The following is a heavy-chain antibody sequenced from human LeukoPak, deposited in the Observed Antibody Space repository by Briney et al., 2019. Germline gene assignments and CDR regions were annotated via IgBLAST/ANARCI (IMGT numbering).Heavy chain of an antibody. CDR2: INHSGST. V-gene: IGHV4-34*01. D-gene: IGHD3-22*01. J-gene: IGHJ4*02. Sequence: PSETLSLTCAVYGGSFSGYYWSWIRQPPGKGLEWIGEINHSGSTNYNPSLKSRVTISVDTSKNQFSLKLSSVTAADTAVYYCARAYYDSSGYLEYYFDYWGQGTLVTVPS. CDR3: ARAYYDSSGYLEYYFDY. CDR1: GGSFSGYY.